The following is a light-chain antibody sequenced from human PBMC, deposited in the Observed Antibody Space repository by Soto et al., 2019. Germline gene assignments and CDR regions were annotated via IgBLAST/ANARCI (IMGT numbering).Light chain of an antibody. CDR1: SSNIGSNT. CDR2: SNN. CDR3: AAWYDSLNGWG. V-gene: IGLV1-44*01. J-gene: IGLJ3*02. Sequence: QSVLTQPPSASGNPGQRVTISCSGSSSNIGSNTVNWYQQLPGTAPKLLIYSNNQRPSGVPERFSGSKSGTSASLAISGLQAVDAADYYCAAWYDSLNGWGFGGGSKLTVV.